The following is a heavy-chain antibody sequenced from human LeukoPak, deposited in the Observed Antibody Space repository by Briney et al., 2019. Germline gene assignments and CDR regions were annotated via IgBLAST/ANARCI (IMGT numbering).Heavy chain of an antibody. CDR3: ARGRMAGTYVFDS. CDR1: GGTFSRYA. Sequence: SVKVSCKASGGTFSRYAISWVRQAPGQGLEWMGGIIPIFGTANYAQKFQGRVTITADESTSTAYMELSSLRSEDTAVYYCARGRMAGTYVFDSWGQGTLVTVSS. V-gene: IGHV1-69*13. CDR2: IIPIFGTA. J-gene: IGHJ4*02. D-gene: IGHD6-19*01.